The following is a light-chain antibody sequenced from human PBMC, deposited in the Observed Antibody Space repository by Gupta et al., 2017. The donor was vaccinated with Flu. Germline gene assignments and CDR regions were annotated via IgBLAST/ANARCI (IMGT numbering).Light chain of an antibody. J-gene: IGKJ4*01. V-gene: IGKV1-8*01. CDR2: AAS. CDR3: QQYYSYPLT. Sequence: AIRMTQSPSSFSASTGDRVTIPCRASQGISRYLAWYQQKPGKAPKLLIYAASTLQTGVPSRFSGSGSGTDFTLTISCLQSEDFATYYCQQYYSYPLTFGGGTKVEIK. CDR1: QGISRY.